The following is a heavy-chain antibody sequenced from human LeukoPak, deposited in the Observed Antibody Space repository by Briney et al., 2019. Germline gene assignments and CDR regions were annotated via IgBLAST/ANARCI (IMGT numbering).Heavy chain of an antibody. CDR3: ARCGRGYDSSGYYSY. Sequence: PGGSLTLSCAASGFTFSSCEMNWVRQAPGKGLEWVSYISSSGSTIHYADSVKGRFTISRDNAKNSLYLQMNSLRAEDTAIYYCARCGRGYDSSGYYSYWGQGTLVTVSS. CDR2: ISSSGSTI. CDR1: GFTFSSCE. J-gene: IGHJ4*02. V-gene: IGHV3-48*03. D-gene: IGHD3-22*01.